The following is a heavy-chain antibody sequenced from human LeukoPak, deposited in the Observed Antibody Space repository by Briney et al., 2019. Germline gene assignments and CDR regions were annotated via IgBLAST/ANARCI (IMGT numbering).Heavy chain of an antibody. CDR3: ATYYYDGTGYYYRGFHI. Sequence: SETPSLTCTVSGGSISSYYWNWIRQPPGKGLEWIGYIYYSGNTNYNPSLKSRVTMSVDTSKNQFSLKLSSVTAADTAVYYCATYYYDGTGYYYRGFHIWGQGTMVTVSS. V-gene: IGHV4-59*01. J-gene: IGHJ3*02. CDR1: GGSISSYY. D-gene: IGHD3-22*01. CDR2: IYYSGNT.